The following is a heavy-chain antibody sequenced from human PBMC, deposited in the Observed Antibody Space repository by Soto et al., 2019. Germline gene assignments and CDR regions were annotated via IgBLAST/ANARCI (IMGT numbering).Heavy chain of an antibody. D-gene: IGHD3-22*01. V-gene: IGHV3-7*04. J-gene: IGHJ3*02. CDR1: GFTFSTYW. CDR3: ARGDYYDTSGTFSDAFDI. Sequence: GGSLRLSCAASGFTFSTYWMSWVRQAPGKGLEWVANIKPDGSEKWNVDSVKGRFTISRDNAKNSLYLQINSLRAEDTAMYYCARGDYYDTSGTFSDAFDIWGQGTMVTVSS. CDR2: IKPDGSEK.